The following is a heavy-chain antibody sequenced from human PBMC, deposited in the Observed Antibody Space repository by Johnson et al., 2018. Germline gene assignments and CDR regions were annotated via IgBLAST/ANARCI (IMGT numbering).Heavy chain of an antibody. J-gene: IGHJ6*03. CDR1: GGSISSYY. CDR2: IYYSGST. CDR3: AKDPSPYYYDSSGLSGYYYYYYMDV. D-gene: IGHD3-22*01. V-gene: IGHV4-59*01. Sequence: QVQLQESGPGLVKPSETLSLTCTVSGGSISSYYWSWIRQPPGKGLEWIGYIYYSGSTNYNPSLKSRVTISVDTSKNQFSLKLSSVTAADTAEYYCAKDPSPYYYDSSGLSGYYYYYYMDVWGKGTTVTVSS.